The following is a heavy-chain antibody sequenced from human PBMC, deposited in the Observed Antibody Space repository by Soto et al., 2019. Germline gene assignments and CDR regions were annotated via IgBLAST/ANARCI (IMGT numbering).Heavy chain of an antibody. D-gene: IGHD2-15*01. Sequence: QVQLVQSGAAVKKPGSSVKVSCKASGGTFSSYTISWVRQAPGQGLEWMGRIIPILGIANYAQKFQGRVTITADKSTSTAYMGRGSLGSEDTAVYYCAGPEGYCSGGSCYDYWGQGTLVTVSS. V-gene: IGHV1-69*02. CDR3: AGPEGYCSGGSCYDY. CDR2: IIPILGIA. CDR1: GGTFSSYT. J-gene: IGHJ4*02.